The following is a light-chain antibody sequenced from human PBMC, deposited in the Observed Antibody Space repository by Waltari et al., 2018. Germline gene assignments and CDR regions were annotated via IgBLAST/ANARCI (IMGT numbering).Light chain of an antibody. CDR2: GAS. CDR1: QSVSRDY. CDR3: QQYGSSPLT. V-gene: IGKV3-20*01. Sequence: ETVLAQSPGTLSLSLGDSATLSCRASQSVSRDYLAWYPQKPGQAPRLLIYGASSRATGIPDRFSGSGSGTDFTLTITRLEPEDFAVYYCQQYGSSPLTFGGGTKVDIK. J-gene: IGKJ4*01.